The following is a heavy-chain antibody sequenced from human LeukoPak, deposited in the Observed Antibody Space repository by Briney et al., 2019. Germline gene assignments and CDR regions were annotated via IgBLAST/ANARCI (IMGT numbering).Heavy chain of an antibody. V-gene: IGHV3-21*04. CDR1: GFTFSSYS. D-gene: IGHD3-10*01. CDR3: AKDIKFGDQTYAFDI. J-gene: IGHJ3*02. CDR2: ISSSSSYI. Sequence: PGGSLRLSCAASGFTFSSYSMNWVRQAPGKGLEWVSSISSSSSYIYYADSVKGRFTISRDNAKNSLYLQMNSLRAEDTALYYCAKDIKFGDQTYAFDIWGQGTMVTVSS.